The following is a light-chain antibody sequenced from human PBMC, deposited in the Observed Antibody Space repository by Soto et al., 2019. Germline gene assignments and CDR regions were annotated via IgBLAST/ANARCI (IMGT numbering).Light chain of an antibody. CDR2: DVS. Sequence: QSVLTQPASVSGSPGQSITISCTGASSDMWGNNYVSWYQHYPGKAPKLMICDVSNRPSGVSDRFSGSKSGNTASLTISGLQAEDEADYYCSAFTGTTYVFGTGTKVTDL. CDR3: SAFTGTTYV. CDR1: SSDMWGNNY. J-gene: IGLJ1*01. V-gene: IGLV2-14*03.